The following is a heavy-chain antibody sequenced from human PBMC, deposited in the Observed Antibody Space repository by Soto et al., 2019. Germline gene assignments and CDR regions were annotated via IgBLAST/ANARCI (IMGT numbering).Heavy chain of an antibody. J-gene: IGHJ5*02. D-gene: IGHD2-21*01. CDR3: AREVIALPHYFDP. CDR2: IYYSGST. Sequence: SQIPPVSSSVSGGSSGGHDWRCIRQPTGKVLEWTGYIYYSGSTNYNPSLKSLVTISVDTSKNQFSLKLSSVTAAETAVYSCAREVIALPHYFDPWAQGIMLPV. V-gene: IGHV4-59*11. CDR1: GGSSGGHD.